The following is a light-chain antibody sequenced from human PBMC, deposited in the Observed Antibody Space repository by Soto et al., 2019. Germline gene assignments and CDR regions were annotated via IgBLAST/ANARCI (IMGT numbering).Light chain of an antibody. CDR1: QNMSSR. V-gene: IGKV1-12*01. Sequence: DIQMTQSPSSVSAAVGDRVTITCRASQNMSSRLAWYQQKPGKAPKLLIYAASNLHSGVSKTISGSGSGTDFTLTISSLQPQDSATYYCLQADSYPNTSGQGTTLEIK. CDR2: AAS. J-gene: IGKJ2*01. CDR3: LQADSYPNT.